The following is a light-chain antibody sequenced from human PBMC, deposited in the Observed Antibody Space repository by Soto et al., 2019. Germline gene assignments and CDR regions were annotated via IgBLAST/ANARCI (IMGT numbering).Light chain of an antibody. CDR2: GAS. CDR3: QQYGSAIT. J-gene: IGKJ5*01. Sequence: EIVMTQSPATLSVSPGERATLSCRASQSVSSNLAWFQQKPGQAPRLLIYGASTRATGIPARFNGSGSGTEFTLTISSLEPEDFEVYYCQQYGSAITFGQGTRLEI. V-gene: IGKV3-15*01. CDR1: QSVSSN.